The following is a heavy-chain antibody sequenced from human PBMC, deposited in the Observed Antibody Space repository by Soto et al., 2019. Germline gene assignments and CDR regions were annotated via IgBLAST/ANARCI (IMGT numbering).Heavy chain of an antibody. D-gene: IGHD4-17*01. CDR3: ALSHTVTTDY. Sequence: EVQLVESGGGLVQPGGSLRLSCAASGLTFSSYWMHWVRQAPGKGLVWVSRINSDGSSTSYADSVKGRFTISRDNAKNTLYLKMNSLRAEDTAVYHFALSHTVTTDYWGQRTLVTVSS. CDR2: INSDGSST. J-gene: IGHJ4*02. CDR1: GLTFSSYW. V-gene: IGHV3-74*01.